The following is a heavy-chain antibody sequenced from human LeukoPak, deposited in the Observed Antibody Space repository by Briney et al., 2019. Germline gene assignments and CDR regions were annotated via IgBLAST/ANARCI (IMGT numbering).Heavy chain of an antibody. V-gene: IGHV3-7*01. CDR3: ARDADGYED. Sequence: GGSLRLSCAASGFTFSGYWMSWVRQTPGKGLEWVANIKEDGSEDYYADSVKGRFAISKDNAKNSLYLQMNNLRAEDTAMYYCARDADGYEDWGQGTLVIVSS. CDR1: GFTFSGYW. CDR2: IKEDGSED. D-gene: IGHD5-24*01. J-gene: IGHJ4*02.